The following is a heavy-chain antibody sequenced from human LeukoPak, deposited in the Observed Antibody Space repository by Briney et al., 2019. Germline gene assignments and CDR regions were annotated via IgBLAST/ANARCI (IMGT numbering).Heavy chain of an antibody. CDR1: GGSISSSSYY. Sequence: SETLSLTCTVSGGSISSSSYYWGWIRQPPGKGLEWIGSIYYSGSTYYNPSLKSRVTISVDTSKNQFSLKLSSVTAADTAVYYCARSDYGDYHVDYWGQGTLVTVSS. V-gene: IGHV4-39*01. CDR3: ARSDYGDYHVDY. CDR2: IYYSGST. D-gene: IGHD4-17*01. J-gene: IGHJ4*02.